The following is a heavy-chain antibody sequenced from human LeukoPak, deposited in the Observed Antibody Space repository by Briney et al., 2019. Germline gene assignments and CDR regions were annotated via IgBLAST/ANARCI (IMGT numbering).Heavy chain of an antibody. CDR2: ISGSGGST. CDR3: ARGLDYSSGRPFDY. V-gene: IGHV3-23*01. Sequence: PGGSLRLSCAASGFTFSSYGMNWVRQAPGKGLEWVSAISGSGGSTYYADSVKGRFTISRDNAKNTLYLQMNSLRVEDTAVYYCARGLDYSSGRPFDYWGHGTLVTVSS. CDR1: GFTFSSYG. D-gene: IGHD3-10*01. J-gene: IGHJ4*01.